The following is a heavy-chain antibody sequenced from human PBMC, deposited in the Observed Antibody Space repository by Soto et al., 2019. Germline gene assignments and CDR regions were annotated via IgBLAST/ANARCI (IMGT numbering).Heavy chain of an antibody. J-gene: IGHJ5*02. CDR2: INHSGST. CDR1: GGSFSGYY. CDR3: ARGQWYYDILTGYYGRKNWFDP. D-gene: IGHD3-9*01. V-gene: IGHV4-34*01. Sequence: SETLSLTCAVYGGSFSGYYWSWIRQPPGKGLEWIGEINHSGSTNYNPSLKSRVTISVDTSKNQFSLKLSSVTAADTAVYYCARGQWYYDILTGYYGRKNWFDPCGQGTLVTVSS.